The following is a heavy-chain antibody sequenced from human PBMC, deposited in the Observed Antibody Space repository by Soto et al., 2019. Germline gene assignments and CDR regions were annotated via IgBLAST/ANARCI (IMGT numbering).Heavy chain of an antibody. CDR1: GYTFINHG. J-gene: IGHJ4*02. CDR2: VSGSNGNT. Sequence: QVQLVQSEAEVKKPGASVKVSCEASGYTFINHGISWVRQAPGQGLEWMGWVSGSNGNTKYAQKFQGRVNMTTKTSTITAHMEVRNLRSDDTAVYFCARDFYPLAYYFDPWGQGTMVTVSS. V-gene: IGHV1-18*04. CDR3: ARDFYPLAYYFDP.